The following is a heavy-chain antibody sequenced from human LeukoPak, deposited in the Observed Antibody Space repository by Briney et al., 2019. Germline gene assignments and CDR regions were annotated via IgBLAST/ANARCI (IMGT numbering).Heavy chain of an antibody. J-gene: IGHJ4*02. CDR3: ARIDSSSWLGHFDY. Sequence: SGPTLVKPTQTLTLTCTFSGFSLSTSGMRVSWIRQPPGKALEWLARIDWDDDKFYSTSLKTRLTISKDTSKNQVVLTMTNMDPVDTATYYCARIDSSSWLGHFDYWGQGTLVTVSS. V-gene: IGHV2-70*04. CDR2: IDWDDDK. CDR1: GFSLSTSGMR. D-gene: IGHD6-13*01.